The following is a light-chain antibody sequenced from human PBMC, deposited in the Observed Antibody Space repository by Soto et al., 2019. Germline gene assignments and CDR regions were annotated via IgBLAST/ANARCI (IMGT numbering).Light chain of an antibody. CDR3: QQGYCFPRA. Sequence: DIQMTQSPSSVSASVGDRVTITCRASQGVTNWLAWYQQKPGKAPKLLIYAASSLQSGVPSRFSGSRSCTHFTLAIRSLQPEDFAPYYGQQGYCFPRAFGGGTKVEI. CDR2: AAS. J-gene: IGKJ4*01. CDR1: QGVTNW. V-gene: IGKV1-12*01.